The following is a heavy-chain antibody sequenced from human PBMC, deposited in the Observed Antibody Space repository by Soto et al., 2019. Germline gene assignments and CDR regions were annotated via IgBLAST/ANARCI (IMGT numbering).Heavy chain of an antibody. CDR1: GFTFSDYF. D-gene: IGHD1-26*01. V-gene: IGHV3-11*01. Sequence: QVQLVESGGGLVKPGGSLRLSCAASGFTFSDYFMSWIRQAPGKGLEWVSYISSHGSTIYNADSVKGRFTISRDNANNSLYLQMSSLRAEDTAIYFCARATAWVLNTYRRHYYYAMDVWGQGTTVIVSS. J-gene: IGHJ6*02. CDR3: ARATAWVLNTYRRHYYYAMDV. CDR2: ISSHGSTI.